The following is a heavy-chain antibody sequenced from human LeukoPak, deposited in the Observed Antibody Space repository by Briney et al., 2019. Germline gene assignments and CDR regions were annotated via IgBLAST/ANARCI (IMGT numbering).Heavy chain of an antibody. CDR3: ARDPEYSSPYWYFDL. Sequence: SETLSLTCTVSGGSISSGDYYWSWIRQPPGKGQEWIGYIYYSGSTYYNPSLKSRVTISVDTSKNQFSLKLSSVTAADTAVYYCARDPEYSSPYWYFDLWGRGTLVTVSS. V-gene: IGHV4-30-4*01. D-gene: IGHD6-6*01. CDR1: GGSISSGDYY. J-gene: IGHJ2*01. CDR2: IYYSGST.